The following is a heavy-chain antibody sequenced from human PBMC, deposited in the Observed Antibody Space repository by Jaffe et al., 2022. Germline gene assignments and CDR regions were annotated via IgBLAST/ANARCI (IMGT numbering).Heavy chain of an antibody. CDR3: AKDIVATIGDAFDI. D-gene: IGHD5-12*01. V-gene: IGHV3-9*01. Sequence: EVQLVESGGGLVQPGRSLRLSCAASGFTFDDYAMHWVRQAPGKGLEWVSGISWNSGSIGYADSVKGRFTISRDNAKNSLYLQMNSLRAEDTALYYCAKDIVATIGDAFDIWGQGTMVTVSS. CDR2: ISWNSGSI. J-gene: IGHJ3*02. CDR1: GFTFDDYA.